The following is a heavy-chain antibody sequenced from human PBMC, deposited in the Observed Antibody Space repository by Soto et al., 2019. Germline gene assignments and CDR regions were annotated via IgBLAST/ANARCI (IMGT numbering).Heavy chain of an antibody. CDR3: ARDGSSGWYGGDAFDI. Sequence: ASVKVSCKASGYTFTSYAMHWVRQAPGQRLEWMGWINAGNGNTKYSQKFQGRVTITRDTSASTAYMELSSLRSEDTAVYYCARDGSSGWYGGDAFDIWGQGTMVTVSS. CDR2: INAGNGNT. D-gene: IGHD6-19*01. V-gene: IGHV1-3*01. J-gene: IGHJ3*02. CDR1: GYTFTSYA.